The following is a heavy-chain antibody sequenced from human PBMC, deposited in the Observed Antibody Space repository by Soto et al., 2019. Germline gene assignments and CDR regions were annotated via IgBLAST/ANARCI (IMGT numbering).Heavy chain of an antibody. V-gene: IGHV1-69*06. D-gene: IGHD6-19*01. CDR3: ARDSSSGSPFDY. CDR2: IIPIFGTA. Sequence: GASVKVSCKASGGTFSSYAISWVRQAPGQGLEWMGGIIPIFGTANYAQKFQGRVTITADKSTSTAYMELSSLRSEDTAVYYCARDSSSGSPFDYWGQGXLVTVYS. CDR1: GGTFSSYA. J-gene: IGHJ4*02.